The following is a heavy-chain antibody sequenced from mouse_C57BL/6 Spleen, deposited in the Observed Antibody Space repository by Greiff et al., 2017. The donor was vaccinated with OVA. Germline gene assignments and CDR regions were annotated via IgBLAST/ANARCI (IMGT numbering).Heavy chain of an antibody. CDR2: IYPRSGNT. V-gene: IGHV1-81*01. J-gene: IGHJ1*03. Sequence: QVQLQQSGAELARPGASVKLSCKASGYTFTSYGISWVKQRTGQGLEWIGEIYPRSGNTYYNEKFKGKATLTADKSSSTAYMELRSLTSEDSAVYFCAREGDYYGSSYGWYFDVWGTGTTVTVSS. CDR3: AREGDYYGSSYGWYFDV. CDR1: GYTFTSYG. D-gene: IGHD1-1*01.